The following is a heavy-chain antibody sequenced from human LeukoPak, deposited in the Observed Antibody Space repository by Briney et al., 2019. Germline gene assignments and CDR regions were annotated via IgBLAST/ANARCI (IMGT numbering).Heavy chain of an antibody. Sequence: GGSLRLSCAASGFTFSSYAMSWVRQAPGKGLEWVSAISGSGGSTYYADSVKGRFTISRDNSKNTLYLQMNSLRAEDTAVYYCAKDEEPGDYYDSSGYYYVAFDYWGQGTLVTVSS. CDR2: ISGSGGST. V-gene: IGHV3-23*01. CDR1: GFTFSSYA. CDR3: AKDEEPGDYYDSSGYYYVAFDY. D-gene: IGHD3-22*01. J-gene: IGHJ4*02.